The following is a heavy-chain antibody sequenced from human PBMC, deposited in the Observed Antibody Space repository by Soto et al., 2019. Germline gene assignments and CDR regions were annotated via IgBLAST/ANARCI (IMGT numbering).Heavy chain of an antibody. CDR3: ASWAHYYGWGSYYNKHYYYYMDV. Sequence: QVQLVQSGAEVKKPGASVKVSCKASGYTFTSYGISWVRQAPGQGLEWMGWISAYNGNTNYAQKLQGRVTITTDTATSTAYTELRSLRSDDTTVYYCASWAHYYGWGSYYNKHYYYYMDVWGKGTTVTVSS. CDR2: ISAYNGNT. J-gene: IGHJ6*03. D-gene: IGHD3-10*01. V-gene: IGHV1-18*01. CDR1: GYTFTSYG.